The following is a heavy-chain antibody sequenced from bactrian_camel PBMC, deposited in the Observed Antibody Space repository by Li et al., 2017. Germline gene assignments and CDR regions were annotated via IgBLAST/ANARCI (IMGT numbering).Heavy chain of an antibody. CDR1: GFIFDDYA. V-gene: IGHV3-1*01. Sequence: VQLVESGGGLVQPGGSLRLSCAASGFIFDDYAMGWVRQTPGKGLEWVSAITWNGDTTNYADSVKGRFTCSGDNAKNTVCLQMNSLKPEDTAMYYCAAARGVGRATCLANARASLFRYWAQGTQVTVS. CDR3: AAARGVGRATCLANARASLFRY. CDR2: ITWNGDTT. D-gene: IGHD3*01. J-gene: IGHJ6*01.